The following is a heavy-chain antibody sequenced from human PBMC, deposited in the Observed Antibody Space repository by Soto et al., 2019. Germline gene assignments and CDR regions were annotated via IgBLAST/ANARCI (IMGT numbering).Heavy chain of an antibody. CDR1: GDTDTNYV. J-gene: IGHJ6*02. D-gene: IGHD3-16*02. CDR3: EAEMTFGKLSVV. V-gene: IGHV1-69*01. CDR2: IFPKFGTT. Sequence: QVQLVQSGAEVKKPGSSVKVSCKASGDTDTNYVISWVRQAPGQGLEWMGGIFPKFGTTYSAQKLQDRLTITADESTPTVYMQLSSLRLADTAVYYCEAEMTFGKLSVVWGQGTTVTVSS.